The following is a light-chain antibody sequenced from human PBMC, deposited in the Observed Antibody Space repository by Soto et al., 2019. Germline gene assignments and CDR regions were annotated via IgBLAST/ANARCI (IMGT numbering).Light chain of an antibody. V-gene: IGKV1-39*01. Sequence: DIQMTQSPSSLSASVGDRVTITCRASQSISSYLNWYQQKPGKAPKLLIYAASSLQSGVPSRFSGSGSGTDFTPPISKLQPEDFATYYWQTGYSTPPYTFGQGTKLEIK. CDR2: AAS. CDR1: QSISSY. CDR3: QTGYSTPPYT. J-gene: IGKJ2*01.